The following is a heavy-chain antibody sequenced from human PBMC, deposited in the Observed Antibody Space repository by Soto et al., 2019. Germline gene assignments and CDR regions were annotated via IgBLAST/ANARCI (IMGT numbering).Heavy chain of an antibody. Sequence: GESLKISCKGSGYSFTSYWIGWVRQMPGKGLEWMGIIYPGDSDTRYSPSFQGQVTISAGKSISTAYLQWSSLKASDTAMYYCARHLSPFYYGSSGSQPFDYWGQGTLVTVSS. CDR2: IYPGDSDT. J-gene: IGHJ4*02. CDR1: GYSFTSYW. D-gene: IGHD3-22*01. V-gene: IGHV5-51*01. CDR3: ARHLSPFYYGSSGSQPFDY.